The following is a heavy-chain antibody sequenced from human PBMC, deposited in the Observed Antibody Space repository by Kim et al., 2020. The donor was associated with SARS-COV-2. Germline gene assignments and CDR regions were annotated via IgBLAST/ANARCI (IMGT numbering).Heavy chain of an antibody. J-gene: IGHJ6*02. Sequence: GGSLRLSCAASGFTFSSYWMSWVRQAPGKGLEWVANIKQDGSEKYYVDSVKGRFTISRDNAKNSLYLQMNSLRAEDTAVYYCARDPNYYYDSSGYYPQGGYYYGMDVGGQGTTVTVSS. V-gene: IGHV3-7*01. CDR1: GFTFSSYW. CDR2: IKQDGSEK. CDR3: ARDPNYYYDSSGYYPQGGYYYGMDV. D-gene: IGHD3-22*01.